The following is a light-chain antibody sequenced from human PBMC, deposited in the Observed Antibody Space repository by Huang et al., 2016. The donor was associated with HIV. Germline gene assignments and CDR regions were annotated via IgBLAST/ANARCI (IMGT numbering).Light chain of an antibody. Sequence: EVVMTQSPAILSVSPGERATLSCRASQSVTSNLAWYQQKPGQAPRLLIYCASTRATGIPARFSGSGSGTEFTLTISSLQSEDFAVYYCQHYNNWPWWTFGQGTKVEIK. CDR1: QSVTSN. V-gene: IGKV3-15*01. J-gene: IGKJ1*01. CDR3: QHYNNWPWWT. CDR2: CAS.